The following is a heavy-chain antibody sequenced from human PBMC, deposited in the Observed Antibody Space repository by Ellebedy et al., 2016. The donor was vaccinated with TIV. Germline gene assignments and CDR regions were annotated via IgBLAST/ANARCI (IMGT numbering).Heavy chain of an antibody. V-gene: IGHV4-31*01. CDR1: GDSISSGGYY. J-gene: IGHJ5*02. Sequence: MPSETLSLTCTVSGDSISSGGYYWSWIRQHPGRGLEWIGYIYYSGRTHYNPSLNSLVAMSVDTSKNQFSLKLSSVTAADTAIYYCARGSEWPQGGDWFDPWGQGILVTVSS. D-gene: IGHD1-14*01. CDR3: ARGSEWPQGGDWFDP. CDR2: IYYSGRT.